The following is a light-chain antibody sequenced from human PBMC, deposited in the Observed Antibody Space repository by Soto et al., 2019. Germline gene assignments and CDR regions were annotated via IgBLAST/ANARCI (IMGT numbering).Light chain of an antibody. CDR3: EAWDDNRNVVV. V-gene: IGLV1-44*01. CDR1: ISNIGGNY. Sequence: QSVVTQTPSASGTPGQRVTFSCSGGISNIGGNYVSWFQQLPGMSPKLLIYETYKRPSGVPDRFSGSKSGTSASLAISGLQSEDEDDYYCEAWDDNRNVVVFGGGTKLTGL. J-gene: IGLJ3*02. CDR2: ETY.